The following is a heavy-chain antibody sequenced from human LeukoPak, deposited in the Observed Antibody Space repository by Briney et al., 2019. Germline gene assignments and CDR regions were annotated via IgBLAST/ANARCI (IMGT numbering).Heavy chain of an antibody. CDR2: ISWNSGSI. Sequence: LPGGSLRLSCAASGFTFSSYWMSWVRQAPGKGLEWVSGISWNSGSIGYADSVKGRFTISRDNAKNSLYLQMNSLRAEDMALYYCAKGRLVGASGYFDYWGQGTLVTVSS. V-gene: IGHV3-9*03. D-gene: IGHD1-26*01. J-gene: IGHJ4*02. CDR1: GFTFSSYW. CDR3: AKGRLVGASGYFDY.